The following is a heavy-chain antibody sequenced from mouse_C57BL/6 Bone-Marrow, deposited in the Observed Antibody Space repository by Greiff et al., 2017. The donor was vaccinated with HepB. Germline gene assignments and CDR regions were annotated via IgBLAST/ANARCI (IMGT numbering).Heavy chain of an antibody. CDR1: GYTFTSYW. CDR3: ARGGSSYDWYFDV. Sequence: QVQLKQPGAELVKPGASVKMSCKASGYTFTSYWITWVKQRPGQGLEWIGDIYPGSGSTNYNEKFKSKATLTVDTSSSTAYMQLSSLPSADSAVYYCARGGSSYDWYFDVWGTGTTVTVSS. J-gene: IGHJ1*03. D-gene: IGHD1-1*01. CDR2: IYPGSGST. V-gene: IGHV1-55*01.